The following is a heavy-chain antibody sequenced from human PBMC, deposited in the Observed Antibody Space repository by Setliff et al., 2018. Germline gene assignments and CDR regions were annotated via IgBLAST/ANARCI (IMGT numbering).Heavy chain of an antibody. D-gene: IGHD2-21*02. CDR3: ARASARDYYYYYGMDV. Sequence: SETLSLTCTVSGGSISSHYWSWIRQPPGKGLEWIGSIYYSGSTNYNPSLKSRVTISVDTSKNQFSLKLSSVTAADTAVYYCARASARDYYYYYGMDVWGQGATVTVSS. J-gene: IGHJ6*02. CDR2: IYYSGST. V-gene: IGHV4-59*11. CDR1: GGSISSHY.